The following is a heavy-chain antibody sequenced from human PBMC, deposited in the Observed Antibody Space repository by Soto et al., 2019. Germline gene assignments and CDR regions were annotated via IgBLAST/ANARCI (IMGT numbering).Heavy chain of an antibody. CDR2: IFPGDSDT. J-gene: IGHJ3*02. D-gene: IGHD2-8*02. Sequence: GESLKISCNGSGYNFANFWIGWVRQMPGKGLEWMGMIFPGDSDTKNSPSLEGQITMSVDKSDSSAYLQWRSLKASDTAIYYCAAGYSTGLDAFDIWGQGTMVTV. CDR3: AAGYSTGLDAFDI. CDR1: GYNFANFW. V-gene: IGHV5-51*01.